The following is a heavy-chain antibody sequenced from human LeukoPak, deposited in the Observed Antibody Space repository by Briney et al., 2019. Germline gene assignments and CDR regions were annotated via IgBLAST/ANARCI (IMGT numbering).Heavy chain of an antibody. CDR3: AKAEPPRDGYNNFDY. J-gene: IGHJ4*02. V-gene: IGHV3-43*02. Sequence: GGSLRPSCAASGFTFDDYAMHWVRQAPGKGLEWVSLISGDGGSTYYADSVKGRFTISRDNSKNSLYLQMNSLRTEDTALYYCAKAEPPRDGYNNFDYWGQGTLVTVSS. CDR2: ISGDGGST. D-gene: IGHD5-24*01. CDR1: GFTFDDYA.